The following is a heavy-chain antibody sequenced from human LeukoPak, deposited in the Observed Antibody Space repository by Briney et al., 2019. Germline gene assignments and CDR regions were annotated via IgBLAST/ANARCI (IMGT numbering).Heavy chain of an antibody. Sequence: SVNVSCKASGDTFSSYTITWVRRAPGQGGEWMGGSIPIFGTANYAQNFQGRDTSTADESTSTAYMELSSLRSEDTAVCYCTTVVSNYDEGHSWGQGTLVTVSS. D-gene: IGHD4-11*01. J-gene: IGHJ4*02. CDR2: SIPIFGTA. V-gene: IGHV1-69*13. CDR1: GDTFSSYT. CDR3: TTVVSNYDEGHS.